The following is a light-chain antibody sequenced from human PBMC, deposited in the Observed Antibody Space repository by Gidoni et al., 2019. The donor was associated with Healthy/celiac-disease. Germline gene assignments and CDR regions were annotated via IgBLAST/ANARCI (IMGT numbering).Light chain of an antibody. CDR3: QQYDNLPPLFT. Sequence: DIQMPQSPSSLSASVGDRVTITCQASQDISNYLNLYQQKPGKAPKLLIYDASNLETGVPSRFSGSGYGTDFTFTISSLQHEDMATYYCQQYDNLPPLFTFGPGTKVDIK. CDR1: QDISNY. J-gene: IGKJ3*01. V-gene: IGKV1-33*01. CDR2: DAS.